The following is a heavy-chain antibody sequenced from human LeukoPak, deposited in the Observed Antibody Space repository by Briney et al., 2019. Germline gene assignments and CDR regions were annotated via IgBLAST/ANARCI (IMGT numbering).Heavy chain of an antibody. D-gene: IGHD3-3*01. CDR1: KFTFSDYW. Sequence: GGSLRLSCVASKFTFSDYWMTWVRQAPGEGLQWVANIKHDGSEKYYVDSVKGRFTISRDDAKNSLYLQMASLRADDSAVYYCARVWSGSEIFSSDYYYYMDVWGKGTTVTVSS. J-gene: IGHJ6*03. V-gene: IGHV3-7*01. CDR3: ARVWSGSEIFSSDYYYYMDV. CDR2: IKHDGSEK.